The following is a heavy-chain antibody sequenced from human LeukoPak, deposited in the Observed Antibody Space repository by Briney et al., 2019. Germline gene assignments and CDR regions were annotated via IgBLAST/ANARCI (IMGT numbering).Heavy chain of an antibody. Sequence: GGSLRLSCAASEFTFSSYWMSWVRQAPGKGLEWVANINQDGSEKYYVDSVKGRFTISRDNAKNSLYLQMNSLRAEDTAVYYCAKDRVTMIVVVNFDYWGQGTLVTVSS. J-gene: IGHJ4*02. CDR3: AKDRVTMIVVVNFDY. D-gene: IGHD3-22*01. V-gene: IGHV3-7*03. CDR1: EFTFSSYW. CDR2: INQDGSEK.